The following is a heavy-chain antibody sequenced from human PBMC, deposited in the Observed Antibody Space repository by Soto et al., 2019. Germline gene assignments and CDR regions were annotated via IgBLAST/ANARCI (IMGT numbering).Heavy chain of an antibody. CDR3: ARQGGWPYYYYDLSV. J-gene: IGHJ6*02. CDR2: ISTYNGDT. CDR1: GYTFTTSG. Sequence: QVQLVQSGPEVRKPGASVKVSCEASGYTFTTSGISWVRQVPGQGLEWMGWISTYNGDTNSAQNFQGRDLMTADTSTGSAYMELMSLKSDDTVVYYWARQGGWPYYYYDLSVWGQGTIVTLSS. D-gene: IGHD6-19*01. V-gene: IGHV1-18*01.